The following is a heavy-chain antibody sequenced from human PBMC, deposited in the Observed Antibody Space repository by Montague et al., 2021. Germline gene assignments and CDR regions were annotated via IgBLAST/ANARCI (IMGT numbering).Heavy chain of an antibody. J-gene: IGHJ4*02. D-gene: IGHD1-26*01. CDR2: VGHDGNYE. V-gene: IGHV3-33*01. CDR3: ARDFRVGTYFDY. Sequence: RRLSFAASGFSFNVYGMHWFRQAPGKGLEWVAVVGHDGNYEKYADSVRGRFIVSRDNSRTTLYLQLNSLRAEDTAVYYCARDFRVGTYFDYLGQGTLVTVSS. CDR1: GFSFNVYG.